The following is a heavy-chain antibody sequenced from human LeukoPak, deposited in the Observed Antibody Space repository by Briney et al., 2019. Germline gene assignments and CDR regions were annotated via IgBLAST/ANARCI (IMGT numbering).Heavy chain of an antibody. D-gene: IGHD3-22*01. Sequence: GASVKVSCKVSGYTLTELSMHWERQAPGKGLEWMGGFDPEDGETIYAQKFQGRVTMTEDTSTDTAYMELSSLRSEDTAVYYCATRANYYDSSGYYYVGWGQGTLVTVSS. CDR3: ATRANYYDSSGYYYVG. CDR1: GYTLTELS. J-gene: IGHJ4*02. V-gene: IGHV1-24*01. CDR2: FDPEDGET.